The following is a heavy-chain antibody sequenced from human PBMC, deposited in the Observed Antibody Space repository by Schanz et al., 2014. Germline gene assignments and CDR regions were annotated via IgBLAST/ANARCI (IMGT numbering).Heavy chain of an antibody. D-gene: IGHD5-12*01. CDR1: GYTFTNFF. CDR3: ARDLTVDTGYVVHYYYYGMDV. CDR2: IIPVLNIA. Sequence: QVHLVQSGAEVHKPGASLKISCKASGYTFTNFFLHWVRQAPGQGLEWMGKIIPVLNIATYAQKFQGRVTITRDTSASTAYMELTSLRSEDTAVYFCARDLTVDTGYVVHYYYYGMDVWGQGTTVTVS. V-gene: IGHV1-46*01. J-gene: IGHJ6*02.